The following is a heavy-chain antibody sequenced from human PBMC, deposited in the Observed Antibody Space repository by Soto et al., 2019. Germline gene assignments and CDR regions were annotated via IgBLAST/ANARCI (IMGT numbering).Heavy chain of an antibody. D-gene: IGHD5-12*01. V-gene: IGHV4-31*03. CDR1: GGSISSDDYF. CDR3: ARGQRGYDNYSYYYMDV. CDR2: IYYSGNT. J-gene: IGHJ6*03. Sequence: QVQLQESGPGLVKPSQTLSLTCTVSGGSISSDDYFWSWIRQHPGKGLEWIGYIYYSGNTYYNPSLKSRVTILVDTSQNQFSLKLSSVTAADTAVYYCARGQRGYDNYSYYYMDVWGKGTTVTVSS.